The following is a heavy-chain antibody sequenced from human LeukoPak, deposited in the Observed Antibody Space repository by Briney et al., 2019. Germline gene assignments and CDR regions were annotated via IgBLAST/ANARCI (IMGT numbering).Heavy chain of an antibody. Sequence: GGSLRLSCTASGFTFCNYAMSWFRQAPGKGVEWVGSIRSKGDDGTTEYAASVKGRFIISRDDSRSIAYLQMDSLGTEDTAVYYCARGGYQFEHWGQGTLVTVSS. V-gene: IGHV3-49*03. CDR3: ARGGYQFEH. D-gene: IGHD3-16*02. CDR2: IRSKGDDGTT. J-gene: IGHJ1*01. CDR1: GFTFCNYA.